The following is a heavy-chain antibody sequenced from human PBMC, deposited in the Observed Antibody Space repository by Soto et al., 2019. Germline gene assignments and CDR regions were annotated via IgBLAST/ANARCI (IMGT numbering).Heavy chain of an antibody. J-gene: IGHJ4*02. V-gene: IGHV1-2*02. D-gene: IGHD1-26*01. CDR2: IGPESGAT. CDR3: GRGRSGQIVVFY. CDR1: GCTFTGHY. Sequence: AASVKVSCKASGCTFTGHYIHWVRQAPEQGPEWMGEIGPESGATRYAEKFQGRVTMTLDTSITTVYMELKNLSPDDTAVYYCGRGRSGQIVVFYWGQGTPVTVSS.